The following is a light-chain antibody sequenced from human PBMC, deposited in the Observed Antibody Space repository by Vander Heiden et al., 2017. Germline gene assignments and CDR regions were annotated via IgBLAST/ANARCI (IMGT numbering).Light chain of an antibody. CDR3: QVWDSASDHPVI. CDR2: DDS. Sequence: SYVLTQPPAASVVPVQTARITCGGNNIGSKSVHWYQQKPGQGPVPVVYDDSDRPSGIPERFSASNSGNTATLTISRVEAGDEADYYCQVWDSASDHPVIFGGGTKLTVL. CDR1: NIGSKS. J-gene: IGLJ2*01. V-gene: IGLV3-21*02.